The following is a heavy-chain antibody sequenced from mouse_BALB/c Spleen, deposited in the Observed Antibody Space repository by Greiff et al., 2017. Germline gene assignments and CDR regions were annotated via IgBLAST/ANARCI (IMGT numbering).Heavy chain of an antibody. CDR1: GYSITSDYA. Sequence: EVQLQQSGPGLVKPSQSLSLTCTVTGYSITSDYAWNWIRQFPGNKLEWMGYISYSGSTSYNPSLKSRISITRDTSKNQFFLQLNSVTTEDTATYYCAKTARATSYAMDYWGQGTSVTVSS. CDR3: AKTARATSYAMDY. J-gene: IGHJ4*01. V-gene: IGHV3-2*02. D-gene: IGHD3-2*01. CDR2: ISYSGST.